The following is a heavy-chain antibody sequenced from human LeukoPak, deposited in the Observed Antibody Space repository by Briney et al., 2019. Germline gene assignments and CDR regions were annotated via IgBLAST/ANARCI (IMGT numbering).Heavy chain of an antibody. D-gene: IGHD3-22*01. CDR3: ARDMIVVSSTYYYYYMDV. CDR1: GGSISSYY. J-gene: IGHJ6*03. Sequence: SETLSLTCTVSGGSISSYYWSWIRQPPGKGLEWIGYIYYSGSTNYNPSLKSRVTISVDTSKNQFSLKLSSVTAADTAVYYCARDMIVVSSTYYYYYMDVWGKGTTVTVSS. V-gene: IGHV4-59*01. CDR2: IYYSGST.